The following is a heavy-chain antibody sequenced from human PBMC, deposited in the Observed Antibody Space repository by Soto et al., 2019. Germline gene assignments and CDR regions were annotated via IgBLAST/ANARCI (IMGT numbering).Heavy chain of an antibody. CDR3: ARDAIYSSSWCDY. V-gene: IGHV3-33*01. CDR1: GFTFSSYG. J-gene: IGHJ4*02. CDR2: IWYDGSNK. D-gene: IGHD6-13*01. Sequence: QVQLVESGGGVVQPGRSLRLSWAASGFTFSSYGMHWVRQAPGKVLEWVAVIWYDGSNKYYADSVKGRFTISRDNSKNTLYLPMNRLRAEDTAVYYCARDAIYSSSWCDYWGQGTLVTVSS.